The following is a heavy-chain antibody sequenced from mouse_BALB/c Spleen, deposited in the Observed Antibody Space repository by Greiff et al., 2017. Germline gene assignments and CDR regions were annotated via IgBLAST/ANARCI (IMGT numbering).Heavy chain of an antibody. J-gene: IGHJ4*01. CDR1: GYTFSSYW. V-gene: IGHV1-9*01. CDR3: ARDGSYYRYDGYAMDY. D-gene: IGHD2-14*01. Sequence: QVQLKEYGAELMKPGASVKISCKATGYTFSSYWIEWVKQRPGHGLEWIGEILPGSGSTNYNEKFEGKATFTADTSSNTAYMQLSSLTSEDSAVYYCARDGSYYRYDGYAMDYWGQGTSVTVSS. CDR2: ILPGSGST.